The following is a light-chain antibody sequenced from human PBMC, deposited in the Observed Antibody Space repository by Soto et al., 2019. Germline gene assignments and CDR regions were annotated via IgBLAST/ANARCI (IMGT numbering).Light chain of an antibody. V-gene: IGKV3-15*01. CDR1: QSVSSN. CDR2: DAS. Sequence: EIVMTQSPATLSVSPGERATLSCRASQSVSSNLAWYHQKPGQPPRLLIYDASTRATGLPARFSGSGSGTEFTLTISRLQSEDFGVYFCQQYNDWLSFGGGTKVEIK. J-gene: IGKJ4*01. CDR3: QQYNDWLS.